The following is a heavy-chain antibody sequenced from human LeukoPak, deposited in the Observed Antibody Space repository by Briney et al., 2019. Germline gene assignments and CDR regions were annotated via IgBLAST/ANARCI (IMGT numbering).Heavy chain of an antibody. CDR3: ASPTEGTDYFRYYFDN. D-gene: IGHD3/OR15-3a*01. CDR2: ITDTGGST. V-gene: IGHV3-23*01. J-gene: IGHJ4*02. Sequence: GGSLRLSCAASGFTFSNYAMSWVRQAPGKGLEWVSTITDTGGSTYSADSVKGRFTISRDNSKNTLYLQMNSLRVEDTAIYYCASPTEGTDYFRYYFDNWGQGTLVAVSS. CDR1: GFTFSNYA.